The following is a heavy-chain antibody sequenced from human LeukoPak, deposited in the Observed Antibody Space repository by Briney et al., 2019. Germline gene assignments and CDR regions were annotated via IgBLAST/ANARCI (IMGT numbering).Heavy chain of an antibody. CDR2: INHSGST. V-gene: IGHV4-39*07. CDR3: ARATDYVWWSYRFFDY. J-gene: IGHJ4*02. D-gene: IGHD3-16*02. Sequence: SETLSLTCTVSGGSISSSSYYWGWIRQPPGKGLEWIGEINHSGSTNYNPSLKSRVTISVDTSKNQFSLKLSSVTAADTAVYYCARATDYVWWSYRFFDYWGQGTLVTVSS. CDR1: GGSISSSSYY.